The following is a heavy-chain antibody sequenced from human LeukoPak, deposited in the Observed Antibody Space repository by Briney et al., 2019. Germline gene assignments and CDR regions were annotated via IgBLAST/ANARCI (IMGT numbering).Heavy chain of an antibody. CDR1: GFTFSSYA. CDR3: AKDRYYDSSGYSSDLFDY. D-gene: IGHD3-22*01. CDR2: ISGSGGST. Sequence: GGSLRLSCAASGFTFSSYAMSWVRQAPGKGLEWVSAISGSGGSTYYADSVKGRFTISRDNSKNTLYLQMNSLRAEDTAVYYCAKDRYYDSSGYSSDLFDYWGQGTLVTVSS. V-gene: IGHV3-23*01. J-gene: IGHJ4*02.